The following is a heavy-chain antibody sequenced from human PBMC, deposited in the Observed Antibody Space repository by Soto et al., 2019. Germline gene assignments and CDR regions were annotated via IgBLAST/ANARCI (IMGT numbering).Heavy chain of an antibody. CDR1: GFTFSSYA. CDR3: ARGMGANIAARPDYFDY. D-gene: IGHD6-6*01. CDR2: ISYDGSNK. V-gene: IGHV3-30-3*01. Sequence: QVQLVESGGGVVQPGRSLRLSCAASGFTFSSYAMHWVRQAPGKGLERVAVISYDGSNKYYADSVKGRFTISRANSKNPLYLHMHSLRAEATAVYYCARGMGANIAARPDYFDYWGQGTLVTVSS. J-gene: IGHJ4*02.